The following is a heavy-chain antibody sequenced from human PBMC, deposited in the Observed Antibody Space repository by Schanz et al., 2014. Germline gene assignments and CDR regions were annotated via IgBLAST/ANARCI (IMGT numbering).Heavy chain of an antibody. CDR1: GFTFSSYA. CDR2: IKRDGSEK. D-gene: IGHD3-10*01. V-gene: IGHV3-7*05. CDR3: AKDGPGGSGSYSADGGMDV. Sequence: EVQLLESGGGLVQPGGSLRLSCAASGFTFSSYAMTWVRQAPGKGLEWVANIKRDGSEKNYLDSVKGRFTISRDNAKNSLFLQMNSLRAEDTAVYYCAKDGPGGSGSYSADGGMDVWGQGTTVTVSS. J-gene: IGHJ6*02.